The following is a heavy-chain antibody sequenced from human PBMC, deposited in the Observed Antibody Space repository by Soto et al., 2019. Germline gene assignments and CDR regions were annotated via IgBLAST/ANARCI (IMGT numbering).Heavy chain of an antibody. CDR1: GFTFSSYA. Sequence: QVPLVESGGGVVQPGRSLRLSCAASGFTFSSYAMHWVRQAPGKGLEWVAVISYDGSNKYYADSVKGRFTISRDNSKNTLYLQMNSLRAEDTAVYYCAREDSSGWYRISGYWGQGTLVTVSS. D-gene: IGHD6-19*01. J-gene: IGHJ4*02. CDR3: AREDSSGWYRISGY. CDR2: ISYDGSNK. V-gene: IGHV3-30-3*01.